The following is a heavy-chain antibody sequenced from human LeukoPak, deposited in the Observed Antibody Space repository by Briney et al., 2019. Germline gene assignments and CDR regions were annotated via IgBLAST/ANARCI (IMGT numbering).Heavy chain of an antibody. CDR1: GGSISSSRYY. CDR2: IYYSGIT. J-gene: IGHJ4*02. CDR3: ARTSDY. V-gene: IGHV4-39*07. Sequence: SETLSLTCTVSGGSISSSRYYWGWIRQPPGKGLEWIGSIYYSGITYYNPSLKSRVAISVDTSKNQFSLKLSSVTAADTAVYYCARTSDYWGQGTLVTVSS. D-gene: IGHD2-2*01.